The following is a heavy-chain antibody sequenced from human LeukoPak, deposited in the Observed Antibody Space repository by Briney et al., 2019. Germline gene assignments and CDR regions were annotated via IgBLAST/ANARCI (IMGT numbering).Heavy chain of an antibody. V-gene: IGHV3-30*04. CDR3: ARLWNRFDY. CDR2: LSYDGDDK. J-gene: IGHJ4*02. Sequence: RSLRLSCAASGFTFSSYALHWVRQAPGKGLEWVAVLSYDGDDKYYADSVKGRFTISRDNSKNTLYLQMNSLRAEDTAVYYCARLWNRFDYWGQGTLVTVSS. D-gene: IGHD2-21*01. CDR1: GFTFSSYA.